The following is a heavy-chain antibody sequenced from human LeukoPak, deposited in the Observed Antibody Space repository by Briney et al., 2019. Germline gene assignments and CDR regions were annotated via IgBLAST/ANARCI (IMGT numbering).Heavy chain of an antibody. V-gene: IGHV4-34*01. CDR2: INHSGST. J-gene: IGHJ3*02. D-gene: IGHD2-15*01. CDR3: ARGPPSCSGGSCYSGAAFDI. CDR1: GGSVSDYH. Sequence: SETLSLTCAVYGGSVSDYHWNWVRQPPGKGLEWIGEINHSGSTNYNPSLKSRVTISVDTSKNQFSLKLSSVTAADTAVYYCARGPPSCSGGSCYSGAAFDIWGQGTMVTVSS.